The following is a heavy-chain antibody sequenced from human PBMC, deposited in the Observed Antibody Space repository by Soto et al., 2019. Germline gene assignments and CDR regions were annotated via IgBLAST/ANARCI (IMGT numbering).Heavy chain of an antibody. D-gene: IGHD2-2*01. V-gene: IGHV4-34*01. J-gene: IGHJ5*02. CDR3: ARGGYCSSTSCYDPSLPRWFDP. Sequence: SETLSLTCAVYGGSFSGYYWSWIRQPPGKGLEWIGEINHSGSTNYNPSLKSRVTISVDTSKSQFSLKLSSVTAADTAVYYCARGGYCSSTSCYDPSLPRWFDPGGQGTLVTVS. CDR1: GGSFSGYY. CDR2: INHSGST.